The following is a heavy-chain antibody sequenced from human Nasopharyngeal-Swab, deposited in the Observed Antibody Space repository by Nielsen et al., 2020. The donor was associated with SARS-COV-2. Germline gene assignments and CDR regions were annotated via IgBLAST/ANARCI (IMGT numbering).Heavy chain of an antibody. CDR2: IYSGGSST. Sequence: GESLKISCAASGFTFSSYAMSWVRQAPGKGLEWVSVIYSGGSSTYYADSVKGRFTISRDNSKNTLYLQMNSLRAEDTAVYYCVRWSGGWAFDIGGQGTMVTVSS. J-gene: IGHJ3*02. V-gene: IGHV3-23*03. CDR3: VRWSGGWAFDI. CDR1: GFTFSSYA. D-gene: IGHD2-15*01.